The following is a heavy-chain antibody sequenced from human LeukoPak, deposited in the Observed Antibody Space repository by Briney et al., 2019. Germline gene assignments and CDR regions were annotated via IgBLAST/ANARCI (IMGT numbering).Heavy chain of an antibody. D-gene: IGHD3-3*01. CDR2: IKTDGSLT. CDR1: GFTFSSYW. Sequence: PGGSLRLSCVASGFTFSSYWMTWVRQAPGKGLEWVANIKTDGSLTYYVDSVKGRFTISRDNAKNSLYLQMNRLRAEDTAVYYCARDAPYDFWSGYYPSFGYWGQGTLVTVSS. V-gene: IGHV3-7*03. J-gene: IGHJ4*02. CDR3: ARDAPYDFWSGYYPSFGY.